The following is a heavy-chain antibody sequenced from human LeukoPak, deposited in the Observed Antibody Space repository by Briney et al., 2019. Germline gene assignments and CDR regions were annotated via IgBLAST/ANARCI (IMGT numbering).Heavy chain of an antibody. CDR3: AREMDIVVVPAAMDY. J-gene: IGHJ4*02. V-gene: IGHV4-61*09. D-gene: IGHD2-2*03. CDR2: IYTSGST. Sequence: SQTLSLTCTVSGGSISSGSYYWSWIRQPAGKGLEWIGHIYTSGSTNYNPSLKSRVTLSVDTSKNQFSLKLSSVTAADTAVYYCAREMDIVVVPAAMDYWGQGTLVTVSS. CDR1: GGSISSGSYY.